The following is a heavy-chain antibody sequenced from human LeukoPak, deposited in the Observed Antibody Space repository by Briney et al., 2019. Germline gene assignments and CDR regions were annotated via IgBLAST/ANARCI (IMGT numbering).Heavy chain of an antibody. CDR3: ARVPPVGALGMDV. D-gene: IGHD1-26*01. CDR1: GGSVSSGSYY. Sequence: SETLSLTCTVSGGSVSSGSYYWSWIRQPAGKGLEWIGRIYTSGSTNYNPSLKSRVTISVDTSKNQFSLKLSSVTAAGTAVYYCARVPPVGALGMDVWGKGTTVTISS. V-gene: IGHV4-61*02. CDR2: IYTSGST. J-gene: IGHJ6*03.